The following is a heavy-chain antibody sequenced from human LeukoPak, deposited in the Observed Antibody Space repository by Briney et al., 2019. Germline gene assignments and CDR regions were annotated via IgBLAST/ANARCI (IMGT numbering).Heavy chain of an antibody. CDR3: ARDYYGSGSHDY. CDR2: IIPIFGTA. Sequence: SVKVSCKASGGTLSSYAISWVRQAPGQGLEWMGGIIPIFGTANYAQKFQGRVTITADESTSTAYMELSSLRSEDTAVYYCARDYYGSGSHDYWGQGTLVTVSS. V-gene: IGHV1-69*13. CDR1: GGTLSSYA. J-gene: IGHJ4*02. D-gene: IGHD3-10*01.